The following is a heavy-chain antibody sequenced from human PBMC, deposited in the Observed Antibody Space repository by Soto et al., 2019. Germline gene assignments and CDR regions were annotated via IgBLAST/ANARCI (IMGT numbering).Heavy chain of an antibody. Sequence: SETLSLTCTVSGDSINPYYWSWIRQPPGKGLEWIAYIYHTGSTSYNPSLKSRVTISVDTSKNQFSLKLSSVTAADTAVYYCARGPPLIWGQGTLVTVSS. V-gene: IGHV4-59*12. CDR3: ARGPPLI. CDR2: IYHTGST. J-gene: IGHJ4*02. CDR1: GDSINPYY.